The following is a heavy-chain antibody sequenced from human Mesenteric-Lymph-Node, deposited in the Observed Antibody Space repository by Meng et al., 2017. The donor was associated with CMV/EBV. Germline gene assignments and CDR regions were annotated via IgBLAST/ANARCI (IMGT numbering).Heavy chain of an antibody. D-gene: IGHD5/OR15-5a*01. J-gene: IGHJ6*02. CDR2: ISSRGVTI. CDR3: ARYQLSTRPYYYYTMDV. CDR1: GFTFSSYW. Sequence: GESLKISCAASGFTFSSYWMSWIRQAPGKGLEWISYISSRGVTISYADSVKGRFTISRDNAKNSLYLQMNSLRDEDTAVYYCARYQLSTRPYYYYTMDVWGQGTTVTVSS. V-gene: IGHV3-11*01.